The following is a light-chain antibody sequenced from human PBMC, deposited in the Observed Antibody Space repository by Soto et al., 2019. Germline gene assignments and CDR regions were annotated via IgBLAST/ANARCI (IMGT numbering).Light chain of an antibody. Sequence: DIQMTQSPSSLSASVGDRVTISCRASQNIAMYLSWYLQKPGKAPNLLIYSASSLQSGVPSRFSGSGTGTDFTLTISSLQPEDFATYSCQQTSSMPPTFGGGTKVGIK. CDR1: QNIAMY. V-gene: IGKV1-39*01. CDR3: QQTSSMPPT. CDR2: SAS. J-gene: IGKJ4*01.